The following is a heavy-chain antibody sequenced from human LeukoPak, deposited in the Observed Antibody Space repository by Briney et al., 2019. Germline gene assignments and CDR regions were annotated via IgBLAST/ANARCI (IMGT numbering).Heavy chain of an antibody. V-gene: IGHV3-53*01. J-gene: IGHJ4*02. D-gene: IGHD6-19*01. CDR2: LYSGGST. CDR1: GFLVSSSY. CDR3: ARDPSGNLHFDY. Sequence: GGSLRLSCAASGFLVSSSYMNWVRQAPGKGLEWVSVLYSGGSTFYADSVKGRFTISRDTSKNTLYLHMNSLRADDTAVYYCARDPSGNLHFDYRGQGTLVTVSS.